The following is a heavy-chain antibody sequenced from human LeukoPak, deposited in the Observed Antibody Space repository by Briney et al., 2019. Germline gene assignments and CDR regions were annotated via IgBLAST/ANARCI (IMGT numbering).Heavy chain of an antibody. V-gene: IGHV3-23*01. J-gene: IGHJ4*02. Sequence: GGSLRLSCAASGFTFSSYGMSWVRQAPGKGLEWVSAISGSGGSTYYADSVKGRFTISRDNSKNTLYLQMNSLRAEDTAVYYCAKARYGSGSYSIDYWGQGTLVTVSS. CDR3: AKARYGSGSYSIDY. CDR1: GFTFSSYG. D-gene: IGHD3-10*01. CDR2: ISGSGGST.